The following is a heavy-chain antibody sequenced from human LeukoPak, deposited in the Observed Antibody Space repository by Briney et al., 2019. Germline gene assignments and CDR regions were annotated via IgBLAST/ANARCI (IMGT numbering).Heavy chain of an antibody. CDR2: ISSSSSYI. J-gene: IGHJ4*02. Sequence: GGSLRLSCAASGFTFSSYSMNWVRQAPGKGLEWVSSISSSSSYIYYADSVKGRFTISRDNAKNSLYLQMNSLRAEDTAVYYCASSGWAAAGRFGYWGQGTLVTVSS. D-gene: IGHD6-13*01. CDR1: GFTFSSYS. CDR3: ASSGWAAAGRFGY. V-gene: IGHV3-21*01.